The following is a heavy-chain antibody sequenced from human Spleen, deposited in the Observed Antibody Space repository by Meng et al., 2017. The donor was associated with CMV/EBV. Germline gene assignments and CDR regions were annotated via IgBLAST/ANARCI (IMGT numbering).Heavy chain of an antibody. CDR1: GFTFANYE. CDR2: ISNSGRTI. Sequence: GGSLRLSCTASGFTFANYEMNWVRQAPGKGLEWISYISNSGRTIKNADSVRGRFTISRDNAKNSLYLQMNSLRVEDTAVYYCAREVVAIAYNSSGLGYWGQGTLVTVSS. CDR3: AREVVAIAYNSSGLGY. J-gene: IGHJ4*02. D-gene: IGHD3-16*01. V-gene: IGHV3-48*03.